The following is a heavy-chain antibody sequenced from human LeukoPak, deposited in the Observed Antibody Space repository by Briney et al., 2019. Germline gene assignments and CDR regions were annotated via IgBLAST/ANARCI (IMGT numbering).Heavy chain of an antibody. CDR2: ISSSRSTI. CDR1: GFTFSSYS. V-gene: IGHV3-48*01. D-gene: IGHD2-15*01. Sequence: PGGSLRLSCAASGFTFSSYSMNWVRQAPGKGLEWVSYISSSRSTIYYADSVKGRFTISRDNSKRTLFLQMNSLRAEDTAVYHCAQHLGYCSSGTCYFTYWGQGTLVTVSS. J-gene: IGHJ4*02. CDR3: AQHLGYCSSGTCYFTY.